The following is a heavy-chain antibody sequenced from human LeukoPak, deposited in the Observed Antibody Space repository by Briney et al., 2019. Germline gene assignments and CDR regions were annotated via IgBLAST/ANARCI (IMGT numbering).Heavy chain of an antibody. CDR1: GYTLTELS. D-gene: IGHD3-3*01. Sequence: ASVKVSCKVSGYTLTELSMHWVRQAPGKGLEWMGGFDPEDGETIYARKFQGRVTMTEDTSTDTAYMELSSLRSEDTAVYYCATDLHYDFWSGYYRKNWFDPWGQGTLVTVSS. J-gene: IGHJ5*02. CDR2: FDPEDGET. CDR3: ATDLHYDFWSGYYRKNWFDP. V-gene: IGHV1-24*01.